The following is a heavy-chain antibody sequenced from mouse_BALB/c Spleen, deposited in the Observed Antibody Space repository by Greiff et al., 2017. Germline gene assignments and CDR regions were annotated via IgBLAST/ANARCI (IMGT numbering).Heavy chain of an antibody. D-gene: IGHD2-4*01. CDR2: VNPNNGGT. CDR1: GYSFTGYY. V-gene: IGHV1-26*01. J-gene: IGHJ3*01. Sequence: EVKLMESGPDLVKPGASVKISCTASGYSFTGYYMHWVQQSHGKSLEWIGRVNPNNGGTSYNQKFTGKAILTVDKSSSTAYMELRSLTSEDSAVYYCARSYYDYDGAWFAYWGQGTLVTVSA. CDR3: ARSYYDYDGAWFAY.